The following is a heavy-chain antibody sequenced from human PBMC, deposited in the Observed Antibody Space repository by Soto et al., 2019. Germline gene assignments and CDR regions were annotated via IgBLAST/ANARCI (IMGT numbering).Heavy chain of an antibody. CDR3: AKDPSTGYADY. Sequence: EGSLRLSCAASEFTFSNYAMSWVRRAPGKGLEWVSTISNSGNTHYADSVEGRFTISRDNSKNTLYLQMNSLRADDTGVYYCAKDPSTGYADYWGQGTLVTVSS. V-gene: IGHV3-23*01. CDR2: ISNSGNT. CDR1: EFTFSNYA. J-gene: IGHJ4*02. D-gene: IGHD3-9*01.